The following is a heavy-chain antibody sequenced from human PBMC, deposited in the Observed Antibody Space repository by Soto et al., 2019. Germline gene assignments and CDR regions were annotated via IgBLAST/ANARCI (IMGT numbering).Heavy chain of an antibody. CDR3: SRGVLDY. CDR2: VSSRSTGI. D-gene: IGHD1-1*01. Sequence: VQLEESGGGLVHPGGSLRLSCVPSGFHFSGYAMNWVRQTPGKGLEWVAYVSSRSTGIHYADSVKGRFTISRDNAKKSLYLQMNSLRDEDTAVYYCSRGVLDYWGQGALVTVSS. V-gene: IGHV3-48*02. J-gene: IGHJ4*02. CDR1: GFHFSGYA.